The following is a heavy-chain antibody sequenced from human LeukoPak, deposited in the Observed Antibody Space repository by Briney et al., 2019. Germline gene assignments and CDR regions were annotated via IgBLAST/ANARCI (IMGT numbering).Heavy chain of an antibody. Sequence: GGSLRLSCAASGFAFSSNGMHWVRQAPGKGLEWVALISYDGSNKYYADSVKGRFTISRDNSKNTLYLLMNSLRAEDTAVYYCARDRTVAGGWFDPWGQGTLVTVSS. CDR2: ISYDGSNK. CDR1: GFAFSSNG. CDR3: ARDRTVAGGWFDP. V-gene: IGHV3-30*03. D-gene: IGHD6-19*01. J-gene: IGHJ5*02.